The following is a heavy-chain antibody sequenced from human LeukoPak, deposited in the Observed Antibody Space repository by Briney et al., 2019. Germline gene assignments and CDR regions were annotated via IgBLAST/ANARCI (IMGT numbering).Heavy chain of an antibody. J-gene: IGHJ4*02. CDR3: ARDNSDLSVFWSGYYTGYFDY. CDR1: GYTFTSYG. V-gene: IGHV1-69*13. D-gene: IGHD3-3*01. CDR2: IIPIFGTA. Sequence: SVKVSCKASGYTFTSYGISWVRQAPGQGLEWMGGIIPIFGTANYAQKFQGRVTITADESTSTAYMELSSLRSEDTAVYYCARDNSDLSVFWSGYYTGYFDYWGQGTLVTVSS.